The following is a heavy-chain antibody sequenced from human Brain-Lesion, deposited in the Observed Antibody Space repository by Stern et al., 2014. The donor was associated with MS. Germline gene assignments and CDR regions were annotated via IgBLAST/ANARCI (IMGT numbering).Heavy chain of an antibody. CDR1: GFTFSNYW. CDR3: ARGERWFDS. D-gene: IGHD3-10*01. CDR2: VNNGGRRT. J-gene: IGHJ5*01. Sequence: EVQLLEAGGGLVQPGGSLRLAWAASGFTFSNYWMHWVRQAPGTGLVWVSRVNNGGRRTSYADSVKGRFTMSRDNAKNTLYLQMNSLRVEDTAIYYCARGERWFDSWGQGTLVTVSS. V-gene: IGHV3-74*02.